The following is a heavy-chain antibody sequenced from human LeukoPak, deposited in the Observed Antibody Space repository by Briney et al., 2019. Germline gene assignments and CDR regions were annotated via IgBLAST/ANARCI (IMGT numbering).Heavy chain of an antibody. Sequence: PGGSLRLSCAASGFTFSSYAMSWVRQAPGKGLEWVSAISGSGGSTYYADSVKGRFTISRDNSKNTLYLQMNSLRAEDTAVYYCASHSGSWYGFDYWGQGTLVTVSS. J-gene: IGHJ4*02. CDR2: ISGSGGST. D-gene: IGHD6-13*01. CDR1: GFTFSSYA. CDR3: ASHSGSWYGFDY. V-gene: IGHV3-23*01.